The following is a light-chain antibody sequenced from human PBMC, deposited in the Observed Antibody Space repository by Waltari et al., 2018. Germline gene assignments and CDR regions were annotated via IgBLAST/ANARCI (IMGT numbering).Light chain of an antibody. Sequence: ELVLTTSPATLSLSPGERATLSCRASQSVSSYLAWYQQKPGQAPRLLIYDASNRATGIPARFSGSGSGTDFTLTISSLEPEDFAVYYCQQRSNWPPLTFGGGTKVEIK. J-gene: IGKJ4*01. CDR3: QQRSNWPPLT. CDR1: QSVSSY. CDR2: DAS. V-gene: IGKV3-11*01.